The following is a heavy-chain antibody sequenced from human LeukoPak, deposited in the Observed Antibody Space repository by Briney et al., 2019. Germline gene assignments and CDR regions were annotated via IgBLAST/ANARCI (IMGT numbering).Heavy chain of an antibody. CDR1: GFTFTDYG. V-gene: IGHV3-30*03. Sequence: PGRSLRLSCAASGFTFTDYGIHWVRQAPGKGLEWVAVISYDGANKNYADSVKGRFTISRDNSKNTLYLQMDSLRVDDTALYSCTTFNMWGLGTMVTVSS. J-gene: IGHJ3*02. CDR3: TTFNM. CDR2: ISYDGANK.